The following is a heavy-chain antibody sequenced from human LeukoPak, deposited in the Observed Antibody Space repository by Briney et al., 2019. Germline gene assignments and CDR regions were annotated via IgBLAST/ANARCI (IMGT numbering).Heavy chain of an antibody. D-gene: IGHD4-17*01. CDR2: ISYDGSNK. V-gene: IGHV3-30-3*01. CDR1: GFTFSSYA. Sequence: PGRSLRLSCAASGFTFSSYAMHWVRQAPGKGLGWVAVISYDGSNKYYADSVKGRFTISRDNSKNTLYLQMNSLRAEDTAVYYCAADTTDYGDYSYYYGMDVWGQGTTVTVSS. J-gene: IGHJ6*02. CDR3: AADTTDYGDYSYYYGMDV.